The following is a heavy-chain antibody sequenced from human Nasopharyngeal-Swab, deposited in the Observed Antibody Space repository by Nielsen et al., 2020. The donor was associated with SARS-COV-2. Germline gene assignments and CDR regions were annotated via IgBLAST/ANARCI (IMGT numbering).Heavy chain of an antibody. D-gene: IGHD3-3*01. CDR2: INEDGSEK. V-gene: IGHV3-7*01. J-gene: IGHJ6*02. CDR1: GFSFNSYW. CDR3: ARDGLDYDFWSAYFMDV. Sequence: GESLKISCAASGFSFNSYWMSWVRQTPGKGLEWVANINEDGSEKYYVDSVKGRFTTSRDSAKNSLYLQMNSLRAEDTAVYYCARDGLDYDFWSAYFMDVWGQGTTVTVSS.